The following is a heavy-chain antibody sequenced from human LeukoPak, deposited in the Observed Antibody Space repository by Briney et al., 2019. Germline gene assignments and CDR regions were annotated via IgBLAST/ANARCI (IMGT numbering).Heavy chain of an antibody. J-gene: IGHJ5*02. V-gene: IGHV3-74*01. CDR1: GFTFSSSW. CDR3: ARDKDGMIDP. Sequence: GGSLRLSCAASGFTFSSSWMHWVRQAPGKGLVWVSRINSDGSSTSYADSVKGRFTISRGNDKNTLFLQMNSLRVEDTSVYYCARDKDGMIDPWGQGTPVIVSS. CDR2: INSDGSST. D-gene: IGHD1-14*01.